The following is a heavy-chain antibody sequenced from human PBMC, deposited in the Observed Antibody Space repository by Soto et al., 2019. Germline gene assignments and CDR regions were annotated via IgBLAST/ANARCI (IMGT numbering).Heavy chain of an antibody. Sequence: TGGSLRLSCAVSGFTFSAHTMNWVRQAPGKGLEWVSSITYDSAYIYYADSVKGRFTISRDNAKNSLYLQMNSLRAEDTAVYYCARQLGSACYDYWGQGILVTVSS. J-gene: IGHJ4*02. CDR3: ARQLGSACYDY. D-gene: IGHD2-21*02. CDR2: ITYDSAYI. V-gene: IGHV3-21*01. CDR1: GFTFSAHT.